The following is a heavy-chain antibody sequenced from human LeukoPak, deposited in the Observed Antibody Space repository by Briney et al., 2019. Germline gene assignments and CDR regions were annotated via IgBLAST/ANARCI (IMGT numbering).Heavy chain of an antibody. J-gene: IGHJ6*03. V-gene: IGHV3-53*05. Sequence: GGSLRLSCAASGFTVSSNYMSWVRQAPGKGLEWVSVIYSGGSAYYADSVKGRFTISRDNSKNTLYLQMNSLRAEDTALYYCARDQITTVRGVIARSTDYYDYYYMDVWGKGTTVTVSS. CDR1: GFTVSSNY. D-gene: IGHD3-10*01. CDR3: ARDQITTVRGVIARSTDYYDYYYMDV. CDR2: IYSGGSA.